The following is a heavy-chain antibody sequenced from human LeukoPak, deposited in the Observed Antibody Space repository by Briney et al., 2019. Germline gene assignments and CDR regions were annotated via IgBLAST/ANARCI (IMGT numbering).Heavy chain of an antibody. D-gene: IGHD6-13*01. CDR2: TSGSGGST. Sequence: GGSLRLSCAASGFTFSSYAMSWVRQAPGKGLEWVSATSGSGGSTYYADSVKGRFTISRDNSKNTLYLQMNSLRAGDTAVYYCAKDLAAGYYYYYGMDVWGQGTTVTVSS. CDR1: GFTFSSYA. CDR3: AKDLAAGYYYYYGMDV. V-gene: IGHV3-23*01. J-gene: IGHJ6*02.